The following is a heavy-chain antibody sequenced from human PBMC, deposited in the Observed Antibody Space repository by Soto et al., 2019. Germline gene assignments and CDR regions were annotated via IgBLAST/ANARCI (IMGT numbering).Heavy chain of an antibody. CDR2: IYGSGAV. D-gene: IGHD3-10*01. V-gene: IGHV3-9*01. Sequence: EVQLVESGGGLVQPGRSLRLSCAASGFTVRGSAMHWVRQVKGGGLEWVAGIYGSGAVGYVGAVRGRFTISRDVAKTSLHLQMNSLTIEDTALYYCVGEILSGGADVWGQGTTVTVSS. CDR1: GFTVRGSA. CDR3: VGEILSGGADV. J-gene: IGHJ6*02.